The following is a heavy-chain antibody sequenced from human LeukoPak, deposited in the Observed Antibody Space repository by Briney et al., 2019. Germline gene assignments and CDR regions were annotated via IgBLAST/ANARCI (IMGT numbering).Heavy chain of an antibody. CDR3: ARLDSSGYYLDYYFDY. CDR2: IYHSGST. V-gene: IGHV4-4*02. Sequence: SETLSLTCAVSGGSISSSNWWSWVRQPPGKGLEWIGEIYHSGSTNYNPFLKSRVTISVDKSKNQFSLKLSSVTAADTAVYYCARLDSSGYYLDYYFDYWDQGTLVTVSS. CDR1: GGSISSSNW. J-gene: IGHJ4*02. D-gene: IGHD3-22*01.